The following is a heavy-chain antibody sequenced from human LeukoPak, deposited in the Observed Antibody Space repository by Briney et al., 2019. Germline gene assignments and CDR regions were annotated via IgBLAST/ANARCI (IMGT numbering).Heavy chain of an antibody. CDR1: GFTFSSYW. CDR2: IKQGGSEK. Sequence: GGSLRLACAASGFTFSSYWMSWVRQAPGKGRGWVANIKQGGSEKYYVGSVKGRFPISRDNAKNSLYLQMSSLRAEDTAVYYCARDFSMGYSSSWYVGYWGQGTLVTVSS. J-gene: IGHJ4*02. V-gene: IGHV3-7*01. D-gene: IGHD6-13*01. CDR3: ARDFSMGYSSSWYVGY.